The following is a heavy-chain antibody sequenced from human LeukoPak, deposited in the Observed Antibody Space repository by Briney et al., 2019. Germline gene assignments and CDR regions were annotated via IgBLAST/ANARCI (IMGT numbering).Heavy chain of an antibody. CDR1: GFTFSSYA. D-gene: IGHD2-21*02. CDR2: ISGSGGST. V-gene: IGHV3-23*01. Sequence: GGSLRLSCAASGFTFSSYAMSWVRQAPGKGLEWVSAISGSGGSTYYADSVKGRFTISRDNSKNTLYPQMNSQRAEDTAVYYCAKDPVVVVTAIHSYWGQGTLVTVSS. J-gene: IGHJ4*02. CDR3: AKDPVVVVTAIHSY.